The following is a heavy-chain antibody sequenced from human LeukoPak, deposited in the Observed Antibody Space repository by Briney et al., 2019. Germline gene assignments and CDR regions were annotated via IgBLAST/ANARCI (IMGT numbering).Heavy chain of an antibody. CDR1: GYTFTSYD. CDR3: ARGPGYSSGWSTGMPKGWFDL. V-gene: IGHV1-8*01. Sequence: ASAKVSCKTSGYTFTSYDINWVRQATGQGLEWMGWMNPNSGNTGYAQKFQGRVTMTRNTSINTAYMELSSLRSEDTAVYYCARGPGYSSGWSTGMPKGWFDLWGQGTLVTVSS. CDR2: MNPNSGNT. D-gene: IGHD6-19*01. J-gene: IGHJ5*02.